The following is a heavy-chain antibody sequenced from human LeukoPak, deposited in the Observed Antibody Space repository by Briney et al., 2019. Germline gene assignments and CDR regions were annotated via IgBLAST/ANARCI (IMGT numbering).Heavy chain of an antibody. V-gene: IGHV4-59*01. CDR2: IYYSGST. J-gene: IGHJ4*02. CDR1: GGSISSYY. Sequence: SETLSLTCTVSGGSISSYYWSWIRQPPGKGLEWIGYIYYSGSTKYNPSLKSRVTISVDASKTQFSLKLNSVTAADTAVYYCAREEHGGYFDYWGQGNPVTVSS. D-gene: IGHD2-15*01. CDR3: AREEHGGYFDY.